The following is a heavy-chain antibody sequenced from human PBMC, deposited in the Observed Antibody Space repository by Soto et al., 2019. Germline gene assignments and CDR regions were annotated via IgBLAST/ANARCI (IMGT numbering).Heavy chain of an antibody. V-gene: IGHV3-30*18. Sequence: QVQLVESGGGVVQPGRSLRLSCAASGFTFSSYGMYWVRQAPGKGLEWVAVISYDGSNENYVDSVKGRFTISRDNSKNTLYLHMNSLRAEDTAVYYCAKGYCSGSACFPDSWGQGTLVTVSS. CDR2: ISYDGSNE. CDR1: GFTFSSYG. CDR3: AKGYCSGSACFPDS. J-gene: IGHJ4*02. D-gene: IGHD2-15*01.